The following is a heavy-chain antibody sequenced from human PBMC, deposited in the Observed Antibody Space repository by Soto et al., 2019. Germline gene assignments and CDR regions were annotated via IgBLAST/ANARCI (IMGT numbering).Heavy chain of an antibody. J-gene: IGHJ4*02. CDR3: ARVPYSSGPGVDY. CDR2: IYYSGST. CDR1: GGSISSGGYY. Sequence: QVQLQGSGPGLVKPSQTLSLTCTVSGGSISSGGYYWSWIRQHPGKGLEWIGYIYYSGSTYYTPSLTSRVTISVDTSKNQFSLKLSSVTAADTAVYYCARVPYSSGPGVDYWGQGTLVTVSS. D-gene: IGHD6-19*01. V-gene: IGHV4-31*03.